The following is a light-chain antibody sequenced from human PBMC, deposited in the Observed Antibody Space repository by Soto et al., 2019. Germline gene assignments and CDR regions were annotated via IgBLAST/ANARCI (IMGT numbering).Light chain of an antibody. Sequence: EIVLTQSPGTLSLSPGERATLSCRASQSVSSSYLAWYQQKPGQAPRLLIYGASSRATGIPDRFSGSGSGIDFTLTISRLEAEDFAVYYCQQYGSSPSTFGQGTKVDIK. CDR3: QQYGSSPST. J-gene: IGKJ1*01. V-gene: IGKV3-20*01. CDR2: GAS. CDR1: QSVSSSY.